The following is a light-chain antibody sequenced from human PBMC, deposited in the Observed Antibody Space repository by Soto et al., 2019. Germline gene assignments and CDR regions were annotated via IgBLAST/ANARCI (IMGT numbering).Light chain of an antibody. CDR3: QQSFSKFLYT. CDR1: QSISSY. Sequence: DIPMTQSPSSLSASVGDRVTITCRASQSISSYLNWYQQKPGKAPKLLIYAASSLQSGVPSRCSGSGSGTDFTLTISSLQPEDFATYYCQQSFSKFLYTFGQGTKLEIK. CDR2: AAS. J-gene: IGKJ2*01. V-gene: IGKV1-39*01.